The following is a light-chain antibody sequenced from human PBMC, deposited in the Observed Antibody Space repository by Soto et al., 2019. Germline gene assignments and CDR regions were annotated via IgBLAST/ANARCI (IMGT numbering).Light chain of an antibody. CDR1: QGISNY. CDR2: AAS. V-gene: IGKV1-27*01. J-gene: IGKJ1*01. CDR3: QKYNSAPRT. Sequence: DIQMPQSPSALSAAVGDRVTITCRASQGISNYLAWYQQKPGKVPKLLIYAASTLQSEVPSRFSGSGSGTDFTLTISSLQPEDVATYYCQKYNSAPRTFGQGTKVEIK.